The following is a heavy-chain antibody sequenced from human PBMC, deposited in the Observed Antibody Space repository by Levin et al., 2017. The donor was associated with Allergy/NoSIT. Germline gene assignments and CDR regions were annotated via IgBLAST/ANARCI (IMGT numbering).Heavy chain of an antibody. CDR3: ARASGGSGSYWFDP. Sequence: GASVKVSCKVSGYTFTGYYMHWVRQAPGQGLEWMGWINPNNGATHYAWKFQGRVTMTRDTSTNTAYMELNTLTSDDTAVYYCARASGGSGSYWFDPWGQGTLVTVSS. V-gene: IGHV1-2*02. CDR1: GYTFTGYY. D-gene: IGHD1-26*01. J-gene: IGHJ5*02. CDR2: INPNNGAT.